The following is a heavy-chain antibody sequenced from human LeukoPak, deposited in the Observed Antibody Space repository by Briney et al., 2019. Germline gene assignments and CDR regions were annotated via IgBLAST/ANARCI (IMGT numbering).Heavy chain of an antibody. CDR2: ISSSSSYI. J-gene: IGHJ5*02. D-gene: IGHD2-15*01. V-gene: IGHV3-21*01. CDR3: AREDCSGGSCYRAWFDP. CDR1: GFTFSSYS. Sequence: PGGSLRLSCAASGFTFSSYSMNWVRQAPGKGLEWVSSISSSSSYIYYADSVKGRFTISRDNAKNSPYLQMNSLRAEDTAVYYCAREDCSGGSCYRAWFDPWGQGTLVTVSS.